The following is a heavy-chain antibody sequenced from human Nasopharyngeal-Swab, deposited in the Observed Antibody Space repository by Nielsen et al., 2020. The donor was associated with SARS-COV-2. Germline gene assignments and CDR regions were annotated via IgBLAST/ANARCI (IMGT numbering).Heavy chain of an antibody. J-gene: IGHJ3*02. CDR1: GFTFSIYA. CDR2: INDYENRL. CDR3: VKDLRGKYAFDI. D-gene: IGHD3-16*01. V-gene: IGHV3-64D*06. Sequence: GEFLKISCSASGFTFSIYAMHWVRQAPGKGLEYVSTINDYENRLYYADSVKGRFAISRDNSKNTLYLQMSSLRAEDTAVYWCVKDLRGKYAFDIWGQGTMVTVSS.